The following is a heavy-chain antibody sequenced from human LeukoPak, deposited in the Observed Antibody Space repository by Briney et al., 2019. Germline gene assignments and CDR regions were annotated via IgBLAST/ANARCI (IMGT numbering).Heavy chain of an antibody. CDR3: ARARYYYDSSGYLY. D-gene: IGHD3-22*01. CDR2: IDYSGDTT. Sequence: PGGSLRLSCTASGFTLSSYEMTWIRQAPGKGLEWVSSIDYSGDTTYYADSVKGRFTISRDNAKNSLYLQMNSLRAEDTAVYYCARARYYYDSSGYLYWGQGTLVTVSS. J-gene: IGHJ4*02. V-gene: IGHV3-48*03. CDR1: GFTLSSYE.